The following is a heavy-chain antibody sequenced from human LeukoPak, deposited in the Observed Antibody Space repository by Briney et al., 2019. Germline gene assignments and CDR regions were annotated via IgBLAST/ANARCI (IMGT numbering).Heavy chain of an antibody. Sequence: GASVKVSCKASGYTFTGYYIHWVRQAPGQGLEWMGWINPNSGATNYAQNFQGRVTMTRDTSLSTAYMELSSLRSGDTAVYYCAREFYSSSTFDIWGQGTMVSVSS. CDR2: INPNSGAT. J-gene: IGHJ3*02. D-gene: IGHD6-6*01. CDR1: GYTFTGYY. V-gene: IGHV1-2*02. CDR3: AREFYSSSTFDI.